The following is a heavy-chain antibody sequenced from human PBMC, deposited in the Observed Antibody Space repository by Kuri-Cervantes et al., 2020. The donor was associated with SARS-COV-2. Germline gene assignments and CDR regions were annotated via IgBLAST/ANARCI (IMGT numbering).Heavy chain of an antibody. V-gene: IGHV3-21*01. CDR1: GFTFSSYG. CDR2: ISSDGDYI. J-gene: IGHJ4*02. Sequence: GESLKISCAASGFTFSSYGINWVRQAPGKGLEWVSSISSDGDYIYYADSVKGRFTISRDNAKNSLYLQMNSLRAEDTAVYYCAKIGRNSGYDKKETGDGGPQDYWGQGTLVTVSS. CDR3: AKIGRNSGYDKKETGDGGPQDY. D-gene: IGHD5-12*01.